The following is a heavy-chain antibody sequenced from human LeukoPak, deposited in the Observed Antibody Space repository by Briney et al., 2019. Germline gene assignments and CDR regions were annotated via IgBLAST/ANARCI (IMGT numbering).Heavy chain of an antibody. CDR3: ARDYYYGSGRKALGY. V-gene: IGHV3-33*01. Sequence: GGSLRLSCAASGFTFSSYGMHWVRQAPGKGLEWVAVIWYDGSNKYYADSVKGRFTISRDNSKNTLYLQMNSLRAEDTAVYYCARDYYYGSGRKALGYWGQGTLVTVSS. CDR1: GFTFSSYG. D-gene: IGHD3-10*01. J-gene: IGHJ4*02. CDR2: IWYDGSNK.